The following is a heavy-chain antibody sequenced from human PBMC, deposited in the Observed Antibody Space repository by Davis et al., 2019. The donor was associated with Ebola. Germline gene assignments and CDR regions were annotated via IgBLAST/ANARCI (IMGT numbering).Heavy chain of an antibody. D-gene: IGHD1-26*01. J-gene: IGHJ4*02. Sequence: GESLKISCAASGFTFSGSAMHWVRQASGKGLEWVGRIRSKANSYATAYAASVKGRFTISRDDSKNTAYQQMNSLKTEDTAVYYCTSTAGSVDYWGQGTLVTVSS. V-gene: IGHV3-73*01. CDR1: GFTFSGSA. CDR3: TSTAGSVDY. CDR2: IRSKANSYAT.